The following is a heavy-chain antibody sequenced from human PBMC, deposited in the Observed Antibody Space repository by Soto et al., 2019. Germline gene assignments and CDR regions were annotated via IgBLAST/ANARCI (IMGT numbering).Heavy chain of an antibody. CDR3: AREKEDEGSSSLRVYYGMDV. J-gene: IGHJ6*02. V-gene: IGHV3-21*01. D-gene: IGHD6-6*01. CDR1: EFTLSSFR. CDR2: MSGSSKYI. Sequence: EVHLVESGGGLVKSGGSLRLSCEASEFTLSSFRMTWIRQAPGRGLERVSSMSGSSKYIHYADSVKGRFTSSRDNAKNALNPQMNSLRAKDTAVYYCAREKEDEGSSSLRVYYGMDVWGQGTTVTVSS.